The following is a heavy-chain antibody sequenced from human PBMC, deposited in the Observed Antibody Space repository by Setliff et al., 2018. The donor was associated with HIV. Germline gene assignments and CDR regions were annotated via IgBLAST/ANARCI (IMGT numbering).Heavy chain of an antibody. J-gene: IGHJ2*01. CDR3: ARHQAPYYGSSGYNPNWYFDL. Sequence: ALVKVSCKASGYTFTNYAIHWVRQAPGQRLEWMGWINAGNGDTKYSQKFQGRVTITTDTSASTAYMELNSLSSEDTAVYYCARHQAPYYGSSGYNPNWYFDLWGRGTLVTVS. CDR1: GYTFTNYA. CDR2: INAGNGDT. V-gene: IGHV1-3*01. D-gene: IGHD3-22*01.